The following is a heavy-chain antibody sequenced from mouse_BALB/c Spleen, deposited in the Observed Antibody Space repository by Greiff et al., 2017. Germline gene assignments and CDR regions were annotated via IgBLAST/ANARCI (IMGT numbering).Heavy chain of an antibody. V-gene: IGHV5-12-2*01. CDR3: ARHGYDNYVDWYFDV. D-gene: IGHD2-10*02. CDR1: GFTFSSYT. CDR2: ISNGGGST. Sequence: EVQGVESGGGLVQPGGSLKLSCAASGFTFSSYTMSWVRQTPEKRLEWVAYISNGGGSTYYPDTVKGRFTISRDNAKNTLYLQMSSLKSEDTAMFYCARHGYDNYVDWYFDVWGAGTTVTVSS. J-gene: IGHJ1*01.